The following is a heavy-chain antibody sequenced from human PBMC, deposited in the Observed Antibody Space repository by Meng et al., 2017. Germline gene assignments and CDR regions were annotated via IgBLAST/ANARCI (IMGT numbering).Heavy chain of an antibody. CDR2: IYSGGST. CDR1: GFSVTTSY. CDR3: ARDSSSGWYHNY. D-gene: IGHD6-19*01. V-gene: IGHV3-53*02. J-gene: IGHJ4*02. Sequence: AGTGGGLVQPGGSLRFSCTASGFSVTTSYMSWVCQAPGKGLEWVSVIYSGGSTYYADSVKGRFSISRDNSKNTLYLQMNSLRAEDTAVYFCARDSSSGWYHNYWGQGTLVTVSS.